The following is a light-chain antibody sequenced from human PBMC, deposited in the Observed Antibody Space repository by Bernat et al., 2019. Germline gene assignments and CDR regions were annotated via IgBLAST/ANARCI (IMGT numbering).Light chain of an antibody. Sequence: SYVLTQPPSVSLAPGNTARLTCGGNQIGSKSVHWYQQKPGQAPVLVIYYDNNRPSGIPERFSGSNSGDTATLTISRVEAGDEADYYCQVWDTTTDHVIFGGGTKLNVL. CDR2: YDN. V-gene: IGLV3-21*04. J-gene: IGLJ2*01. CDR1: QIGSKS. CDR3: QVWDTTTDHVI.